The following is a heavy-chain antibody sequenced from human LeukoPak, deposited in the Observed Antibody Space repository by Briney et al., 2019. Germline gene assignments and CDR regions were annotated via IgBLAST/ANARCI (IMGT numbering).Heavy chain of an antibody. CDR1: GFTFSSYS. V-gene: IGHV3-21*01. Sequence: PGGSLRLSCAASGFTFSSYSMNWVRQAPGKGLEWVSSISSSSSYIYYADSVKGRFTISRDNAQNSLYLQMNSLRAEDTAVYYCARASSSWTNNRFDPWGQGNLVTVSS. J-gene: IGHJ5*02. CDR3: ARASSSWTNNRFDP. D-gene: IGHD6-13*01. CDR2: ISSSSSYI.